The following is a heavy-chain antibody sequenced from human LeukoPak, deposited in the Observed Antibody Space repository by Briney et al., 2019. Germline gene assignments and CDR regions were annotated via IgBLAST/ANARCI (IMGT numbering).Heavy chain of an antibody. J-gene: IGHJ5*02. Sequence: SETLSLTCTVSGGSISSSSYYWGWIRQPPGKGLEWIGSIYYSGSTYYNPSLKSRVTISVETSKNQFSLKLSSVAAADTAVYYCAREAPKYCTNGVCWRSNWFDPWGQGTLVTVSS. CDR1: GGSISSSSYY. CDR3: AREAPKYCTNGVCWRSNWFDP. CDR2: IYYSGST. D-gene: IGHD2-8*01. V-gene: IGHV4-39*07.